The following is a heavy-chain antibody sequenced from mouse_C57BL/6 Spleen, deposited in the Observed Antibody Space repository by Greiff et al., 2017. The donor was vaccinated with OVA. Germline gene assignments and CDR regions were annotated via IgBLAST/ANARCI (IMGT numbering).Heavy chain of an antibody. D-gene: IGHD1-1*01. Sequence: EVKVVESGPGMVKPSRSLSLTCTVTGYSITSGYDWHWIRHFPGNKLEWMGYISYSGSTNYNPSLKSRISITHDTSKNHFFLKLNSVTTEDTATYYCARGNYDYFDYWGQGTTLTVSS. CDR1: GYSITSGYD. J-gene: IGHJ2*01. CDR2: ISYSGST. V-gene: IGHV3-1*01. CDR3: ARGNYDYFDY.